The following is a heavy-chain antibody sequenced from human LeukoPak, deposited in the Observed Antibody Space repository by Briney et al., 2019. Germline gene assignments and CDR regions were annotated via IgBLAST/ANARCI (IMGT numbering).Heavy chain of an antibody. Sequence: PSETLSLTCAVSGGSISSSNWWSWVGPPPGKGLEWMGEIYHRGRTNYNPSLKSRVTISVDKSKNQFSLKLSSVPAADTAVYYCARVGYSGYAAAAPEYFDYWGQGTLVTVSS. V-gene: IGHV4-4*02. CDR2: IYHRGRT. J-gene: IGHJ4*02. CDR3: ARVGYSGYAAAAPEYFDY. D-gene: IGHD5-12*01. CDR1: GGSISSSNW.